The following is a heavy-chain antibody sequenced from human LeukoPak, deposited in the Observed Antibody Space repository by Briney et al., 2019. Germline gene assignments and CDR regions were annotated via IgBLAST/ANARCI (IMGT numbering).Heavy chain of an antibody. J-gene: IGHJ6*02. Sequence: GGSLRLSCAASGFTFSSYWMSWVRQAPGKGLEWVANIKQDGSEKYYVDSVKGRFTISRDNAKNSLYLQMNSLRAEDTAVYYCARSAWGGYYYYGMDVWGQGTTVTVSS. V-gene: IGHV3-7*01. CDR3: ARSAWGGYYYYGMDV. CDR2: IKQDGSEK. D-gene: IGHD3-16*01. CDR1: GFTFSSYW.